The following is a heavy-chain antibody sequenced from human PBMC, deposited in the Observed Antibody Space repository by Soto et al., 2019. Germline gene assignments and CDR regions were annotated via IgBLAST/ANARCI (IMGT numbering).Heavy chain of an antibody. CDR3: ASRIAAAGTNYYYYGMDV. CDR2: IIPIFGTA. Sequence: GASVKVSCKASGGTFSSYAISWVRQAPGQGLEWMGGIIPIFGTANYAQKFQGRVTITADESTSTAYMELSSLRSEDTAVYYCASRIAAAGTNYYYYGMDVWGQGTTVTVSS. CDR1: GGTFSSYA. D-gene: IGHD6-13*01. V-gene: IGHV1-69*13. J-gene: IGHJ6*02.